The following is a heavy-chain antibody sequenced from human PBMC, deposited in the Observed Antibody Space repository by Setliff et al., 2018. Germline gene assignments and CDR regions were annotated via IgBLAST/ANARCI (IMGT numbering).Heavy chain of an antibody. Sequence: SETLSLTCTVSGGSISSGGYYCSWIRQHPGKGLEWIGYIYYSGRTYYNPSVKSRVTISVATSKNQFSLKLSSVTAADTAVYYCARCDGVYDYYMDVWGKGATVTVSS. CDR3: ARCDGVYDYYMDV. CDR1: GGSISSGGYY. CDR2: IYYSGRT. D-gene: IGHD3-10*01. V-gene: IGHV4-31*03. J-gene: IGHJ6*03.